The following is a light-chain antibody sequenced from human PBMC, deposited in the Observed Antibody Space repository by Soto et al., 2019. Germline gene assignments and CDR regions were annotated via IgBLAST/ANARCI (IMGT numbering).Light chain of an antibody. Sequence: QAVVTQEPSLTFSPGGTVTLTCGSSTGAVTSGHSPYWFQQKPGQAPRTLIYDTTNKHSWTPARFSGSLLGGKAVLTLSGAQPEDEADYYCLLSYSGVRGVFGTGTKLTVL. CDR1: TGAVTSGHS. J-gene: IGLJ1*01. CDR3: LLSYSGVRGV. V-gene: IGLV7-46*01. CDR2: DTT.